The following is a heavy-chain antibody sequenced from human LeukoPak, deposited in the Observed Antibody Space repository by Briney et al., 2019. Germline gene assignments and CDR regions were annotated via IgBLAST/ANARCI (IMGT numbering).Heavy chain of an antibody. CDR2: ISGSGGST. Sequence: PGGSLRLSCAASGFTFSSYAMSWVRQAPGKGLEWVSAISGSGGSTYYADSVKGRFTISRDNSKNTLYLQMNSLRAEDTAVYYCAKDPTGSSWYREFVGYFDYWGQGTLVTVSS. CDR1: GFTFSSYA. V-gene: IGHV3-23*01. J-gene: IGHJ4*02. CDR3: AKDPTGSSWYREFVGYFDY. D-gene: IGHD6-13*01.